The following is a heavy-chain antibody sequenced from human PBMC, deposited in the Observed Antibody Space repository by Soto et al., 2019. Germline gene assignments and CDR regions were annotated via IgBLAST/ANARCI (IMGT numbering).Heavy chain of an antibody. D-gene: IGHD2-15*01. CDR2: INHSAST. V-gene: IGHV4-34*01. J-gene: IGHJ4*02. CDR3: ARGYCSGGSCYFGY. Sequence: TLSLTCAVYGGSFSGYYWSWIRQPPGKGLEWIGEINHSASTNYNPSLKSRVTISVDTSKTQSSLKLSSVTAADTAVYYCARGYCSGGSCYFGYWGQGSLVTVSS. CDR1: GGSFSGYY.